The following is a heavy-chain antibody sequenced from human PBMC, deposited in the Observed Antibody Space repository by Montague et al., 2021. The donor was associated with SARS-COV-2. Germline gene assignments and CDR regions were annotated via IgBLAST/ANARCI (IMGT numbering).Heavy chain of an antibody. CDR2: FNHSGTA. J-gene: IGHJ3*01. Sequence: SETLSLTCAVYGGSFSVYYWSWLRQSPRSGLEWIAEFNHSGTANYNPSLKSRVSISVDTSKNQFTLKLTSVTAADTAMYYCAKEREVVRAARTLVAFDLWGQGTMVTVSS. CDR3: AKEREVVRAARTLVAFDL. D-gene: IGHD2-2*01. CDR1: GGSFSVYY. V-gene: IGHV4-34*01.